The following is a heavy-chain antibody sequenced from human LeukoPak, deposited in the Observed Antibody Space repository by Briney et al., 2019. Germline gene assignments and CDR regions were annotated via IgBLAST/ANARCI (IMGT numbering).Heavy chain of an antibody. CDR2: MNPNSGNT. Sequence: APVKVSCKASGYTYTSYDINWVRQATGQGLEWMGWMNPNSGNTGYAQKFQGRVTITRNTSISTAYMELSSLRSEDTAVYYCARVTSAVAGGDYWGQGTLVTVSS. CDR3: ARVTSAVAGGDY. J-gene: IGHJ4*02. V-gene: IGHV1-8*03. D-gene: IGHD6-19*01. CDR1: GYTYTSYD.